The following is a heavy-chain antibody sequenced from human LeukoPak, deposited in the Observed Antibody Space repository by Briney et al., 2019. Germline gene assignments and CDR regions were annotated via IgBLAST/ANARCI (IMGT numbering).Heavy chain of an antibody. CDR1: GYTFTSYD. J-gene: IGHJ4*02. V-gene: IGHV1-2*02. CDR2: MNPNSGGT. Sequence: GASVKVSCKASGYTFTSYDINWVRQATGQGLEWMGWMNPNSGGTNYAQKFQGRVTMTRDTSISTAYMELSRLRSDDTAVYYCARDVRYYDSIFDYWGQGTLVTVSS. CDR3: ARDVRYYDSIFDY. D-gene: IGHD3-22*01.